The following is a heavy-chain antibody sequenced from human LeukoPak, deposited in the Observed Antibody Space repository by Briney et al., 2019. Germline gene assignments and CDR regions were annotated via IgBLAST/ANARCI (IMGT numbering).Heavy chain of an antibody. CDR2: IYTSGST. CDR1: GGSISSDNYY. Sequence: SETLSLTCTVSGGSISSDNYYWSWIRQPAGKGLEWIGRIYTSGSTSYNPSLKSRVAISVDTSQNQFSLKLSSVTAADTAVYYCARDYIAARVETAFDIWGQGTMVTVSS. V-gene: IGHV4-61*02. J-gene: IGHJ3*02. D-gene: IGHD6-6*01. CDR3: ARDYIAARVETAFDI.